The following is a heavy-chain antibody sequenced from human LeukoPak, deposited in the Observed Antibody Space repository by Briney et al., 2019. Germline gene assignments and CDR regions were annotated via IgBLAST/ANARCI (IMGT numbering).Heavy chain of an antibody. Sequence: ASVKVSCKASGYTFTGYYMHWVRQAPGQGLEWMGWINPNSGGTNYAQKFQGRVTMTRDTSISTAYMELSRLRSDDTAVYYCARGSPLVVTLYGGNSMDYYYYYGMDVWGRGTTVTVSS. D-gene: IGHD4-23*01. CDR3: ARGSPLVVTLYGGNSMDYYYYYGMDV. CDR1: GYTFTGYY. CDR2: INPNSGGT. J-gene: IGHJ6*02. V-gene: IGHV1-2*02.